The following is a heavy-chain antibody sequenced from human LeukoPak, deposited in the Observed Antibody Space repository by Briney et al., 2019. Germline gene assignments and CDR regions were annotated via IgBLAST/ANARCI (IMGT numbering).Heavy chain of an antibody. Sequence: GGSLRLFCAASGFTFDDYAMHWVRQAPGKGLEWVSGISWNSGSIGYADSVKGRFTISRDNAKNSLYLQMNSLRAEDTAVYYCAKSDRAVAGQYYYYGMDVWGQGTTVTVSS. D-gene: IGHD6-19*01. CDR1: GFTFDDYA. CDR2: ISWNSGSI. J-gene: IGHJ6*02. V-gene: IGHV3-9*01. CDR3: AKSDRAVAGQYYYYGMDV.